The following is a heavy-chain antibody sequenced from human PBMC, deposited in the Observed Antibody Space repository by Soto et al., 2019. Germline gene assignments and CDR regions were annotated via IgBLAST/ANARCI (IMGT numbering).Heavy chain of an antibody. CDR3: ARCTIRYQLRDYYYFGMDV. Sequence: QVQLQQWGAGLLKPSETLSLTCAVYGGSFYNFYWTWIRQSPGQGLEWIRESDQSGSINYNPSPKCLVTTAEAPARMQFSLYLLSLTAADTAVYYCARCTIRYQLRDYYYFGMDVWCQGTTVTVSS. J-gene: IGHJ6*02. D-gene: IGHD2-2*01. CDR1: GGSFYNFY. CDR2: SDQSGSI. V-gene: IGHV4-34*01.